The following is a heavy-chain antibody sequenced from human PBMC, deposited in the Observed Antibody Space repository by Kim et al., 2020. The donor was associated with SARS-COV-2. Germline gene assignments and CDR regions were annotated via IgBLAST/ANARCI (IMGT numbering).Heavy chain of an antibody. CDR2: ISNDGSKK. Sequence: GGSLRLSCAASGFTFSNYGMNWVRQAPGKGLERVATISNDGSKKYYADSVKGRFTISRDNSENTMYLQMNSLRDEDTAVYYCVKGPGTDSATVGMDVWGQGTLVTVSS. CDR1: GFTFSNYG. V-gene: IGHV3-30*18. CDR3: VKGPGTDSATVGMDV. J-gene: IGHJ6*02. D-gene: IGHD1-1*01.